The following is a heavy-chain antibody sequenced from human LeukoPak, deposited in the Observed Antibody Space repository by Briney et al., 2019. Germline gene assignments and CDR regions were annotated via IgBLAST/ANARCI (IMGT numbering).Heavy chain of an antibody. CDR2: IKEDGSAK. J-gene: IGHJ4*02. CDR3: ARLSYDSGTHYTCYEY. V-gene: IGHV3-7*01. CDR1: EFIVSINY. Sequence: GGSLRLSCAASEFIVSINYMTWVRQAPGKGLEWVANIKEDGSAKYYVDSVKGRFTISRDNAKNSVYLQMNSLRADDTAVYYCARLSYDSGTHYTCYEYWGQGTLVTVSS. D-gene: IGHD3-10*01.